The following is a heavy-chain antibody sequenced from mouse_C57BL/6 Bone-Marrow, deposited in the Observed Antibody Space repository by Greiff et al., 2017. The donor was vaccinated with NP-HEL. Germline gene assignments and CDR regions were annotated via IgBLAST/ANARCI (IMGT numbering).Heavy chain of an antibody. J-gene: IGHJ2*01. CDR2: INPNNGGT. CDR1: GYTFTDYY. CDR3: ARTGYYSYYFDY. D-gene: IGHD2-3*01. V-gene: IGHV1-26*01. Sequence: EVQLQQSGPELVKPGASVKISCKASGYTFTDYYMNWVKQSHGKSLEWIGDINPNNGGTSYNQKFKGKATLTVDKSSSTAYMELRSLTSEDSEVYYCARTGYYSYYFDYWGQGTTLTVSS.